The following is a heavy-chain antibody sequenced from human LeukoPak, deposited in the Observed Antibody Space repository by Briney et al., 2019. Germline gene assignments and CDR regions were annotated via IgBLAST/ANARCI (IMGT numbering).Heavy chain of an antibody. V-gene: IGHV3-23*01. J-gene: IGHJ4*02. CDR2: VSGSGGRT. Sequence: AGTLRLSCAASGGTFSSYAMSWVRQAPGKGLEWVWGVSGSGGRTYYADSAKGRFTIFRDNSKNTLYLQMNSLIAEDTAVYYCAKDLDIVATITGNWGQGTLVTVSS. CDR1: GGTFSSYA. CDR3: AKDLDIVATITGN. D-gene: IGHD5-12*01.